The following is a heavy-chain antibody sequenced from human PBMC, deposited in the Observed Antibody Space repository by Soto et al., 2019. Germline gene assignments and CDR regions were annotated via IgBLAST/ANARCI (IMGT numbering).Heavy chain of an antibody. CDR3: VKDRMAYNSVWDPFDI. V-gene: IGHV3-23*01. J-gene: IGHJ3*02. D-gene: IGHD1-20*01. CDR2: IGSVGVDT. Sequence: PGGSLRLSCAASGFTFYSYSISWVRQAPWKGLEWVSTIGSVGVDTYYADSVKGRFTISRDDSKNTLLLQMNSLRAEDTAVYYCVKDRMAYNSVWDPFDIWGQGTMVTV. CDR1: GFTFYSYS.